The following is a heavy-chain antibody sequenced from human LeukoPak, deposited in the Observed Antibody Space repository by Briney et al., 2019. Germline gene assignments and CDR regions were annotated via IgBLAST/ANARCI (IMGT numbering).Heavy chain of an antibody. V-gene: IGHV1-18*01. CDR1: GGTFSSYA. J-gene: IGHJ4*02. D-gene: IGHD3-22*01. Sequence: EASVKVSCKASGGTFSSYAISWVRQAPGQGLEWMGWISAYNGNTNYAQKLQGRVTMTTDTSTSTAYMELRSLRSDDTAVYYCAREYYYDSSGYPDYWGQGTLVTVSS. CDR3: AREYYYDSSGYPDY. CDR2: ISAYNGNT.